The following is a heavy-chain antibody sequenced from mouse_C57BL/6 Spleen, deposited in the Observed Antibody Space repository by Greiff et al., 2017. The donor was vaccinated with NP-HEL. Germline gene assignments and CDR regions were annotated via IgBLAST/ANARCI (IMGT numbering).Heavy chain of an antibody. CDR2: IYPGSGNT. Sequence: QVQLKESGAELVRPGASVKLSCKASGYTFTDYYINWVKQRPGQGLEWIARIYPGSGNTYYNEKFKGKATLTAEKSSSTAYMQLSSLTSEDSAVYFCARGYYSNYKGYYFDYWGQGTTLTVSS. D-gene: IGHD2-5*01. CDR3: ARGYYSNYKGYYFDY. V-gene: IGHV1-76*01. J-gene: IGHJ2*01. CDR1: GYTFTDYY.